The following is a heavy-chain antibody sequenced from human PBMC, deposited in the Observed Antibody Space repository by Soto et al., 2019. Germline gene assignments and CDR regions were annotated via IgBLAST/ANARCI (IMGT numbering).Heavy chain of an antibody. V-gene: IGHV1-8*01. CDR3: ARGSIFGIMYYYYYGMDV. Sequence: QVQLVQSGAEVKKPGASVKVSCKASGYTFTSYDINWVRQATGQGLEWMGWMNPNSGNTGYAQKCQGRGTMTGSTSINTAYMELSSLRSEDTDVYYCARGSIFGIMYYYYYGMDVWGQGTTVTVSS. D-gene: IGHD3-3*01. CDR1: GYTFTSYD. J-gene: IGHJ6*02. CDR2: MNPNSGNT.